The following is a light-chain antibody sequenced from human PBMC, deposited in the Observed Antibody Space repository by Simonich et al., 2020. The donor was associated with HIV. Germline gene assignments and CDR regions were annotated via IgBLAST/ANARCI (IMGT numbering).Light chain of an antibody. Sequence: DIQMTQSPSSLSASVGDRVTITCRTSQSISSYLNWYQHKPGKAPKLLIYAASRLESGVPSRFSGSGSGTDYTLTISSLQPEDFATYYCQQYYSTLTFGGGTKVEIK. CDR3: QQYYSTLT. J-gene: IGKJ4*01. CDR1: QSISSY. V-gene: IGKV1-NL1*01. CDR2: AAS.